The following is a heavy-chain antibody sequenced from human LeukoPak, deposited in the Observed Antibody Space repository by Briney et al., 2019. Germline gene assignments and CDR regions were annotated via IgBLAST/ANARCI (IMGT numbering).Heavy chain of an antibody. V-gene: IGHV5-51*01. CDR3: ARHQIVGATRSPFDY. J-gene: IGHJ4*02. CDR1: GYSFNSYW. D-gene: IGHD1-26*01. Sequence: KVSCKGSGYSFNSYWIGWARQMPGKGLEWMGIIYPGDSDTRYSPSFQGQVTISANKSISTAYLQWSSLKASDTAMYYCARHQIVGATRSPFDYWGQGTLVTVSS. CDR2: IYPGDSDT.